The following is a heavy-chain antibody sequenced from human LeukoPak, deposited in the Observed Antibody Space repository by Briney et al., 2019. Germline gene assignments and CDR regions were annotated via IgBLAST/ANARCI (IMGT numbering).Heavy chain of an antibody. CDR2: VYHTGST. J-gene: IGHJ4*02. Sequence: SETLSLTCTVSGDSISTYYWSWIRQPPGKGLEWIGYVYHTGSTNHNPSLRSRVTISVDTSNNQFSLKMSSVTAADTAVYYCARARIAVSYFDYWGQGALVTVSS. D-gene: IGHD6-6*01. V-gene: IGHV4-59*01. CDR1: GDSISTYY. CDR3: ARARIAVSYFDY.